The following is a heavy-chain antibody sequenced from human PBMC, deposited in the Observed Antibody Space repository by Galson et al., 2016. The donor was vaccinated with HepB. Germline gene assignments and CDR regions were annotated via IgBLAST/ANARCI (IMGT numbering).Heavy chain of an antibody. CDR2: ISGSGGYT. Sequence: SLRLSCAASGFTFNNYAMNWVRQAPGQGLEWVSAISGSGGYTYYAGSVKGRFTISRVTSKNTLYLQMDRLRVEDTAVYYCAKDRGIGYSYGYSSEYYGMDVWGPGTTVTVSS. CDR3: AKDRGIGYSYGYSSEYYGMDV. J-gene: IGHJ6*02. CDR1: GFTFNNYA. D-gene: IGHD5-18*01. V-gene: IGHV3-23*01.